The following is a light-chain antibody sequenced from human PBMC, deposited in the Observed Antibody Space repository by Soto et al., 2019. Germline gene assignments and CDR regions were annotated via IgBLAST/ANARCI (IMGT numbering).Light chain of an antibody. CDR3: QQDNHGLWT. CDR2: GAS. Sequence: EVVMTQSPATLSVSPGERVTLSCRASQSINAHLAWYQQKPGQAPRLLIHGASTRATGIPARFSGSGSGTEFRLTISSLQCEDFAVYDCQQDNHGLWTFGQGTKVEIQ. CDR1: QSINAH. J-gene: IGKJ1*01. V-gene: IGKV3-15*01.